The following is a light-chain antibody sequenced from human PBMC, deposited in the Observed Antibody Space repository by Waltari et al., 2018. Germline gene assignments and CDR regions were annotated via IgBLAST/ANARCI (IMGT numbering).Light chain of an antibody. CDR1: QSVSSSY. CDR2: GAS. J-gene: IGKJ1*01. CDR3: QQYGSSPWT. V-gene: IGKV3-20*01. Sequence: EIVLTQSPGTLSLSLGERATLPCRASQSVSSSYLAWYQQKPGQAPRLLIYGASSRATGIPERFSGSGSGTDFTLTISRLEPEDFAVYYCQQYGSSPWTFGQGTKVEI.